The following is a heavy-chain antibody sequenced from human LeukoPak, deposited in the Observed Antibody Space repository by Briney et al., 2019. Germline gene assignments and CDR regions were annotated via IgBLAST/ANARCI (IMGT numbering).Heavy chain of an antibody. Sequence: PSETLSPTCTVSRGSISNYYWSWIRQPPGKGLEWIGYIYYSGSTNYNPSLKSRVTISVDTSKNQFSLKLSSVIAADTATYYCARHWMAVAPYWYFDLWGRGTLVTVSS. V-gene: IGHV4-59*08. CDR2: IYYSGST. D-gene: IGHD6-19*01. J-gene: IGHJ2*01. CDR1: RGSISNYY. CDR3: ARHWMAVAPYWYFDL.